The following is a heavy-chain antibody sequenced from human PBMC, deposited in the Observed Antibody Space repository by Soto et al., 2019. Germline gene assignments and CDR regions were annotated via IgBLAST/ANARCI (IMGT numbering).Heavy chain of an antibody. J-gene: IGHJ3*02. D-gene: IGHD2-21*01. CDR3: ARDFMNARTDALDI. Sequence: SVKVSCKASGGTFSSYAISWVRQDPGQGLEWMGGIIPIFGTANYAQKFQGRVTITADESTSTAYMELSSLRSEDTAVYYCARDFMNARTDALDIWSRGTMVTISS. CDR2: IIPIFGTA. V-gene: IGHV1-69*13. CDR1: GGTFSSYA.